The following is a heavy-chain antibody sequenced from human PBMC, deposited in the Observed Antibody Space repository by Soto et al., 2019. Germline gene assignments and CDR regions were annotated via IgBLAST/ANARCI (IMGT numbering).Heavy chain of an antibody. CDR2: TYYRSKWYN. D-gene: IGHD1-26*01. CDR3: AREKEWELLPSCYYYGMDV. J-gene: IGHJ6*02. V-gene: IGHV6-1*01. CDR1: GDSVSSNSAA. Sequence: SQTLSLTCAISGDSVSSNSAAWNWIRQSPSRGLEWLGRTYYRSKWYNDYAVSVKSRITINPDTSKNQFSLQLNSVTPEDTAVYYCAREKEWELLPSCYYYGMDVWGQGTTVTVS.